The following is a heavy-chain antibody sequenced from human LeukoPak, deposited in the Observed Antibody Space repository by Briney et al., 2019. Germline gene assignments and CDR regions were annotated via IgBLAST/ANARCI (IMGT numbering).Heavy chain of an antibody. D-gene: IGHD1-26*01. CDR2: ISWNSGSI. CDR1: GFTFSSYS. CDR3: VTDSNWRGTYLPSPFSSFDY. J-gene: IGHJ4*02. Sequence: GGSLRLSCAASGFTFSSYSMNWVRQAPGKGVEWVSGISWNSGSIVYAESVKGRFTISRDNAKNSLYLQMNSLRAEDMALYYCVTDSNWRGTYLPSPFSSFDYWGQGTLVTVSS. V-gene: IGHV3-9*03.